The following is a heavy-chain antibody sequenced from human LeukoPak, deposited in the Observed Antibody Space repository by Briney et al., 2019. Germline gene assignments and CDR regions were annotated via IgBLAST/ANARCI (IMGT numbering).Heavy chain of an antibody. CDR3: ARASAMVQYYFDY. J-gene: IGHJ4*02. V-gene: IGHV4-59*01. Sequence: SETLSLTCTVSGGSISSYYWSWIRQPPGKGLEWIGYVYYSGSTNYNPSLKSRVTISVDTSKNQFSLKLSSVTAADTAVYYCARASAMVQYYFDYWGLGTLVTVSS. CDR2: VYYSGST. CDR1: GGSISSYY. D-gene: IGHD5-18*01.